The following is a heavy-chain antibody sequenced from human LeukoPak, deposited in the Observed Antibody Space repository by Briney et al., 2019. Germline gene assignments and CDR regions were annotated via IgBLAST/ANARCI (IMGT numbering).Heavy chain of an antibody. V-gene: IGHV3-74*01. CDR1: GFSLSSYL. CDR2: ITGDGGGT. J-gene: IGHJ4*02. Sequence: GGSLRLSCAHPGFSLSSYLLHWVRQPPGKGLVWVSRITGDGGGTTYAESVKGRFTISRDNAKNTLYLQMNSLRPEDTAVYYCVTRKAVAAGWDSWGQGTLVTVSS. D-gene: IGHD6-19*01. CDR3: VTRKAVAAGWDS.